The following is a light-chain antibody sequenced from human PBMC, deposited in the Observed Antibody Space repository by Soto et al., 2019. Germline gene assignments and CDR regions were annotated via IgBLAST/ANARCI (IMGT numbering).Light chain of an antibody. V-gene: IGKV1-5*03. CDR1: QSINIY. CDR3: QQYSRYPA. Sequence: DIQVTLSPATLSASVGDRVTITCRASQSINIYLAWYRQKPGKAPELLIYQASILEPGVPSRFSGRGSGTEFTLTISSLQPDDFATYYCQQYSRYPAFGQGTKVDIK. CDR2: QAS. J-gene: IGKJ2*01.